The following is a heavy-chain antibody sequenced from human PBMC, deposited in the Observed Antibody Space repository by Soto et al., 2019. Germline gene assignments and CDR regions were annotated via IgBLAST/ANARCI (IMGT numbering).Heavy chain of an antibody. J-gene: IGHJ4*02. CDR3: ERASGTIAAAAIFDS. D-gene: IGHD6-13*01. Sequence: SETMSVTCAVGGGESCSSKWWRWVRQTPGKGLEWIGEIYQSGSTNYNPSLESRVRMSVDKSRNQFSLKLTSVSAADTAVYYCERASGTIAAAAIFDSWGQGPLVTAS. CDR1: GGESCSSKW. V-gene: IGHV4-4*02. CDR2: IYQSGST.